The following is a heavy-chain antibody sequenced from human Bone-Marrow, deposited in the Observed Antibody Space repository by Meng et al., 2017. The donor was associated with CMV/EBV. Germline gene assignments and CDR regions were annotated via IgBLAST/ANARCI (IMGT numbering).Heavy chain of an antibody. D-gene: IGHD3-3*01. CDR3: AHEGGNYDFWSGYYRLTNWFDP. J-gene: IGHJ5*02. Sequence: SGPTLVNSTQTLTLTCTFSGFSTSTSGVGVGWLRQPPGKALEWLALIYWNDDTRYSPSLKSRLTITKDTSKNQVVLTMTNMDPLDTATYYCAHEGGNYDFWSGYYRLTNWFDPWGQGTLVTVSS. CDR2: IYWNDDT. CDR1: GFSTSTSGVG. V-gene: IGHV2-5*01.